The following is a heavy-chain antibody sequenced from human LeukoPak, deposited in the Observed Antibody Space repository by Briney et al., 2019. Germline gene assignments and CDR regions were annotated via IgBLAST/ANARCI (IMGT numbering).Heavy chain of an antibody. V-gene: IGHV4-59*08. J-gene: IGHJ4*02. D-gene: IGHD6-13*01. CDR2: IYYSGST. CDR3: ARLSSSWYVETPDFDY. CDR1: GGSISSYY. Sequence: PSETLSLTCTVSGGSISSYYWGLIRQPPGKGLEWIGYIYYSGSTNYNPSLKSRVTISVDTSKNQFSLKLSSVTAADTAVYYCARLSSSWYVETPDFDYWGQGTLVTVSS.